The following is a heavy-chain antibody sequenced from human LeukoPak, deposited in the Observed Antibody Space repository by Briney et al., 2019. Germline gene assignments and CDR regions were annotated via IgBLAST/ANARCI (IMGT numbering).Heavy chain of an antibody. J-gene: IGHJ4*02. D-gene: IGHD6-6*01. CDR1: GFTFSSYG. CDR2: ISYDGSNK. CDR3: AKDEYSSSSPDY. Sequence: GRSLRLSCAASGFTFSSYGMHRVRQAPGKGLEWVAVISYDGSNKYYADSVKGRFTISRDNSKNTLYLQMNSLRAEDTAVYYCAKDEYSSSSPDYWGQGTLVTVSS. V-gene: IGHV3-30*18.